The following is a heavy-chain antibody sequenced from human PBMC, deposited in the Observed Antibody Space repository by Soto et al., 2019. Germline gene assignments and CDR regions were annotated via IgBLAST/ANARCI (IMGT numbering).Heavy chain of an antibody. V-gene: IGHV3-33*01. Sequence: QVQLVESGGGVVQPGRSLRLSCAASGFTFSSYGMHWVRQAPGKGLELVAVIWYDGSNKYYADSVKGRFTISRDNSKITLYLQMNSLRAEDTAVYYCAREGPRGYYDILTPNYYYYGMDVWGQGTTVTVSS. D-gene: IGHD3-9*01. J-gene: IGHJ6*02. CDR1: GFTFSSYG. CDR3: AREGPRGYYDILTPNYYYYGMDV. CDR2: IWYDGSNK.